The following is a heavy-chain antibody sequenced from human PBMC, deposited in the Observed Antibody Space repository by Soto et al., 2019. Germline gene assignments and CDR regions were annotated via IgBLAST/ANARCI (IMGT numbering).Heavy chain of an antibody. CDR2: ISDSGNT. Sequence: SETLSLTCTVSGGSISSYYWTWIRQPPGKGLEWLGYISDSGNTNYNPSLKSRVAMSIDTSKRQLSLRSDDTAVYYCASTVVVPAAMVDYYYYGMDVWGQGTTVTVSS. J-gene: IGHJ6*02. CDR1: GGSISSYY. D-gene: IGHD2-2*01. CDR3: ASTVVVPAAMVDYYYYGMDV. V-gene: IGHV4-59*01.